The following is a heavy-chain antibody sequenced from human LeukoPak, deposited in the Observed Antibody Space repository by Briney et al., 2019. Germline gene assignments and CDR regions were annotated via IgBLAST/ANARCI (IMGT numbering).Heavy chain of an antibody. V-gene: IGHV4-31*03. CDR2: IYYSGST. Sequence: SQTLSLTCTVSGGSISSGGYYWSWIRQHPGKGLEWIGYIYYSGSTYYNPSLKSRVTISVDTSKNQFSLKLSSVTAADTAMYYCARAPTKAPLYYFDYWGQGTLVTVSS. CDR1: GGSISSGGYY. D-gene: IGHD2/OR15-2a*01. CDR3: ARAPTKAPLYYFDY. J-gene: IGHJ4*02.